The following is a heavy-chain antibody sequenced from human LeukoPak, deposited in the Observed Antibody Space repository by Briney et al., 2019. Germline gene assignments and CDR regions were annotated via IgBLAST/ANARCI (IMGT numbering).Heavy chain of an antibody. CDR2: IYYSGST. Sequence: KSSETLSLTCTVSGGSISSYYWSWIRQPPGKGLEWIGYIYYSGSTNYNPSLKSRVTISVDTSKNQFSLKLSSVTAADTAVYYCARQPAEMDYWGQGTLVTVSS. J-gene: IGHJ4*02. V-gene: IGHV4-59*08. CDR1: GGSISSYY. CDR3: ARQPAEMDY.